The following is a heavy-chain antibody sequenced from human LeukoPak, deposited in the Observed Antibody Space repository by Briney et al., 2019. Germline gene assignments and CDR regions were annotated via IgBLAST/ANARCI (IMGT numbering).Heavy chain of an antibody. J-gene: IGHJ6*03. D-gene: IGHD1-26*01. CDR2: INDSGST. CDR3: ARGLGGSYYYYYYCMDV. V-gene: IGHV4-34*01. CDR1: GGSFSGYY. Sequence: SETLSLTCAVYGGSFSGYYWSWIRQPPGKGLEGIGEINDSGSTNYNPSLKSRVAISVDTFKNQLSLKLSSVTAAYTAVYYCARGLGGSYYYYYYCMDVWGKGTTVTVSS.